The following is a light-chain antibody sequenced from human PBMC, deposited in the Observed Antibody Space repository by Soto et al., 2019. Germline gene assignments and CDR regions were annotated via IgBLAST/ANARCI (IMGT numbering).Light chain of an antibody. CDR1: SSDVGGYNY. J-gene: IGLJ2*01. CDR3: TSYAGSLPVV. V-gene: IGLV2-8*01. CDR2: EVS. Sequence: QSVLTQPPSASGSRGQSVTISCTGTSSDVGGYNYVSWYQHHPGKAPRLMVYEVSKRPSGVPDRFSGSKSGNTASLTVSGLQTEDEADYYCTSYAGSLPVVFGGGTKLTVL.